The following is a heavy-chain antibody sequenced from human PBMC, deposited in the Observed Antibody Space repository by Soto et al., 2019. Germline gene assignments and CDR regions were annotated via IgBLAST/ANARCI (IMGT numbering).Heavy chain of an antibody. J-gene: IGHJ6*02. Sequence: QVQLVESGGGVVQPGRSLRLSCAASGFTFSSYGMHWVRQAPGKGLEWVAVISYDGSNKYYADSVKGRFTISRDNSKNTLYLQMNSLRAEDTAVYYCAKDDNITIFGSYYYGMDVWGQGTTVTVSS. CDR2: ISYDGSNK. CDR3: AKDDNITIFGSYYYGMDV. D-gene: IGHD3-3*01. V-gene: IGHV3-30*18. CDR1: GFTFSSYG.